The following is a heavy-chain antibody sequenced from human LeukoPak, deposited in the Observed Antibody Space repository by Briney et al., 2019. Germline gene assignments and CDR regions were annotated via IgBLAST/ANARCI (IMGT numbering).Heavy chain of an antibody. CDR1: GCTFTGYY. J-gene: IGHJ4*02. V-gene: IGHV1-2*02. CDR2: INPNSGGT. D-gene: IGHD3-22*01. CDR3: ARDYYDSSGYSGY. Sequence: ASVKVSFKASGCTFTGYYMHWVRQAPGQGLEWMGWINPNSGGTNYAQKFQGRVTMTRDTSISTAYMELSRLRSDDTAVYYCARDYYDSSGYSGYWGQGTLVTVSS.